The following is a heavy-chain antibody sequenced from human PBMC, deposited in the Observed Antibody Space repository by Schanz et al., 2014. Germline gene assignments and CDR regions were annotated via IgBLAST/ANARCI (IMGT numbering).Heavy chain of an antibody. CDR1: TSIFNHAW. V-gene: IGHV4-31*02. D-gene: IGHD2-2*01. J-gene: IGHJ4*02. CDR2: ISYSGRT. Sequence: VHLVESGGGLVQPGGSLRLSCAASTSIFNHAWMSWIRQFPGKGLEWIGYISYSGRTYYSPSLKSRLTMSVDTSKNQFSLRLSSVTAADTAIYYCSRGECSSTSCHEVAPPDDWGQGTLVTVSS. CDR3: SRGECSSTSCHEVAPPDD.